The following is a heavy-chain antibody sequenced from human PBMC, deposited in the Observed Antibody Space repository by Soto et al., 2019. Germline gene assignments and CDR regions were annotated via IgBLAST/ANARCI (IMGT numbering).Heavy chain of an antibody. J-gene: IGHJ4*02. D-gene: IGHD1-26*01. Sequence: PSETLSLTCTVSGGSITSNAYYWGWIRHPPGKGLEWLGYIYYSGSASYNPSLKSRVTMSVDTSKNQFSLKLSSVTAADTAVYYCARRPKRGSYSWCFDYWGQGTLVTVSS. V-gene: IGHV4-39*01. CDR1: GGSITSNAYY. CDR2: IYYSGSA. CDR3: ARRPKRGSYSWCFDY.